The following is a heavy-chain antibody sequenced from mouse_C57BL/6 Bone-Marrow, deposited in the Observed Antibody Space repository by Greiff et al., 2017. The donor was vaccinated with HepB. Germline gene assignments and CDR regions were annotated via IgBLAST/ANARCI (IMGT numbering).Heavy chain of an antibody. CDR3: ARELYYYGSSSFYAMDY. V-gene: IGHV1-36*01. Sequence: LVESGPSVKISCKASGFTFTDYYMHWVKQSHGKSLEWIGLVYPYNGGTSYNQKFKGKATLTVDTSSSTAYMELNSLTSEDSAVYYCARELYYYGSSSFYAMDYWGQGTSVTVSS. D-gene: IGHD1-1*01. J-gene: IGHJ4*01. CDR2: VYPYNGGT. CDR1: GFTFTDYY.